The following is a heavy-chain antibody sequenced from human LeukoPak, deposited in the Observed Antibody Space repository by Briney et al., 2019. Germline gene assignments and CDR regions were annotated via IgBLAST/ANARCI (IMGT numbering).Heavy chain of an antibody. CDR3: AREGSAGLRFFDY. CDR1: GGSISSGSYY. Sequence: SQTLSLTCTVSGGSISSGSYYWSWIRQPAGKGLEYIGRIYTSGSPSYNPSLKSRVTISVDTSKNQFSLKLSSVTAADTAVYYCAREGSAGLRFFDYRGQGILVTVSS. D-gene: IGHD2-15*01. CDR2: IYTSGSP. V-gene: IGHV4-61*02. J-gene: IGHJ4*02.